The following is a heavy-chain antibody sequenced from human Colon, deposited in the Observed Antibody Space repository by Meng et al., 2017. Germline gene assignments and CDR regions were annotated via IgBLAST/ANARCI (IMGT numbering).Heavy chain of an antibody. CDR2: INPNNGGT. CDR3: ATTRGAAVGRMIDWFDP. V-gene: IGHV1-2*02. Sequence: QMKLVQSGAEVKKPGASVNVSCKASGYTFTDYDMHWVRQAPGQGLEWMGWINPNNGGTNYAQKFQGRVTMTRDTSISTVYMELSSLRSDDTAVFYCATTRGAAVGRMIDWFDPWGQGTLVTVSS. CDR1: GYTFTDYD. J-gene: IGHJ5*02. D-gene: IGHD6-13*01.